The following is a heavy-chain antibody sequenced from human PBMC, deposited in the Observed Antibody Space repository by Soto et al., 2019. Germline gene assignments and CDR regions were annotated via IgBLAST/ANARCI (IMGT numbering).Heavy chain of an antibody. J-gene: IGHJ6*02. CDR1: GYTFTGYY. CDR3: ARDGTSYDVWSGYYRSSYYSSGMYV. Sequence: ASVKVSCKASGYTFTGYYMHWVRQAPGQGLEWMGWINPHSGGTNYAKKFQGRVTMTRDTSNSTAYMELSRLRSDDTAVYYCARDGTSYDVWSGYYRSSYYSSGMYVWGQGTTVTVSS. D-gene: IGHD3-3*01. CDR2: INPHSGGT. V-gene: IGHV1-2*02.